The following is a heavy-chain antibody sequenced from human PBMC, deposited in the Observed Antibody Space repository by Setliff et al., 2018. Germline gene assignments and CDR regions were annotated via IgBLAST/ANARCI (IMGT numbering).Heavy chain of an antibody. V-gene: IGHV4-59*12. D-gene: IGHD3-10*01. CDR2: IYYSGST. J-gene: IGHJ6*03. Sequence: SETLSLTCTVSGGSISSYYWSWIRQPPGKGLEWIGYIYYSGSTNYNPSLKSRVTISVDTSKNQFSLKLSSVTAADTAVYYCARGAPPRVWYNYYYMDVWGKGTTVTVSS. CDR3: ARGAPPRVWYNYYYMDV. CDR1: GGSISSYY.